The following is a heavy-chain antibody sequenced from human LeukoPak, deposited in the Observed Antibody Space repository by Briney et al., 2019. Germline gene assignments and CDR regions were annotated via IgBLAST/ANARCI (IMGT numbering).Heavy chain of an antibody. V-gene: IGHV3-30*04. CDR2: ISYDGSKK. CDR3: ARGSLGATPMNYFDY. J-gene: IGHJ4*02. CDR1: GFTFDSYV. Sequence: GRSLRLSCAASGFTFDSYVVHWVRQAPGKGLEWVAAISYDGSKKYYADSVKGRFTISRGNFKNTLYLQMNSLGTDDTAVYYCARGSLGATPMNYFDYWGQGTLVTVSS.